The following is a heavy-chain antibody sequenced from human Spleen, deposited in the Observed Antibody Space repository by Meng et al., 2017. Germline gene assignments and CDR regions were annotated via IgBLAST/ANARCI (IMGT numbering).Heavy chain of an antibody. CDR2: INTDGSTT. J-gene: IGHJ4*02. V-gene: IGHV3-74*01. CDR3: ARGCGGSCLAADS. CDR1: GFTFDDYG. Sequence: GESLKISCAASGFTFDDYGMSWVRQAPGKGLVWVSRINTDGSTTSYADSVKGRFTISRDNARNTLYLQMSSLRVEDTAVYYCARGCGGSCLAADSWGQGTLVTVSS. D-gene: IGHD2-15*01.